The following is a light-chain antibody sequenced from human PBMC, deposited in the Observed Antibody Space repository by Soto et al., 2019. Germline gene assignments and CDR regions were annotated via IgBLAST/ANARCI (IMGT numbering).Light chain of an antibody. V-gene: IGLV1-40*01. CDR2: GNS. Sequence: QSVLTQPPSVSGAPGQRVTISCTGSSSNIGAGYDVHWYQQLPGTAPKLLIYGNSNRPSGVPDRFSGSKSGTSASLAITGIQAEDEDDYYRQYYDSSLSGFVVFGGGTKLTVL. CDR3: QYYDSSLSGFVV. CDR1: SSNIGAGYD. J-gene: IGLJ2*01.